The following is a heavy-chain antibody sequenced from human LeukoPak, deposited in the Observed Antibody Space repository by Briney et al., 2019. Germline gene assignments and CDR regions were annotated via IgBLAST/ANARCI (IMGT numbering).Heavy chain of an antibody. J-gene: IGHJ4*02. Sequence: GGSLRLSCAASGFTFSSYAMSWVRQAPGKGLEWVSAISGSGGSTYYADSVKGRFTISRDNSKNTLYLQMNSLRAEDTAVYYCANFGFYSSSPNYWGQGTLVTVSS. V-gene: IGHV3-23*01. CDR3: ANFGFYSSSPNY. CDR1: GFTFSSYA. D-gene: IGHD6-6*01. CDR2: ISGSGGST.